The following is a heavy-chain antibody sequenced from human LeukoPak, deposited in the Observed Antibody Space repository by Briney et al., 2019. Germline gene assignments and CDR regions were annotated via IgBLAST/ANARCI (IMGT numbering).Heavy chain of an antibody. CDR3: ARGDYYDSSRRSNAFDI. CDR2: ISGSGGST. D-gene: IGHD3-22*01. J-gene: IGHJ3*02. CDR1: GFTFSSYA. V-gene: IGHV3-23*01. Sequence: GGSLRLSCAASGFTFSSYAMSWVRQAPGKGLEWVSAISGSGGSTYYADSVKGRFTISRDNSKNTLYLQMNSLRAEDTAVYYCARGDYYDSSRRSNAFDIWGQGTMVTVPS.